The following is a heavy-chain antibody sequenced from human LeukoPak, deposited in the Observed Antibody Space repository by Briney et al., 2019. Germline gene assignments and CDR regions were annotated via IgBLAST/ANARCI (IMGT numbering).Heavy chain of an antibody. CDR1: GDSITSSSYY. J-gene: IGHJ4*02. V-gene: IGHV4-39*01. D-gene: IGHD4-11*01. CDR3: ARHGGTRITLIEVYYFDS. Sequence: SETLSLTCSVSGDSITSSSYYWAWIRQPPEKGLEWIGSVYYTGGTNYSPSLKSRVTISVDTSKNQFSLMLSSVTAADTAVYYCARHGGTRITLIEVYYFDSWGQGTLVTVSS. CDR2: VYYTGGT.